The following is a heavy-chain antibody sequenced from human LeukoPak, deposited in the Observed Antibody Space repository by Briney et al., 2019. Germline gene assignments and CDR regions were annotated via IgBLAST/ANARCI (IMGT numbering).Heavy chain of an antibody. Sequence: GGSLKLSCAASGFTFSGAAMHWVRQASGKGLEWVGRIRSKANGYATAYAASVKGRFTISRDDSKNTAYLQMNSLKIEDTAVYYCTRGVDTSGFYWGQGTLVTVSS. CDR3: TRGVDTSGFY. CDR1: GFTFSGAA. D-gene: IGHD3-22*01. CDR2: IRSKANGYAT. J-gene: IGHJ4*02. V-gene: IGHV3-73*01.